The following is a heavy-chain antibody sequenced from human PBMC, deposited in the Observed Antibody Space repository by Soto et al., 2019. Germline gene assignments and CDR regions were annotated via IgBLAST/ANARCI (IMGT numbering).Heavy chain of an antibody. V-gene: IGHV3-30*18. CDR3: AKDSAGYDSSGYPDY. CDR1: GFTFSSYG. J-gene: IGHJ4*02. D-gene: IGHD3-22*01. CDR2: ISYDGSNK. Sequence: PGGSLRLSCAASGFTFSSYGMHWVRQAPGKGLEWVAVISYDGSNKYYADSVKGRFTISRDNSKNTLYLQMNSLRAEDTAVYYCAKDSAGYDSSGYPDYWGQGTLVTVSS.